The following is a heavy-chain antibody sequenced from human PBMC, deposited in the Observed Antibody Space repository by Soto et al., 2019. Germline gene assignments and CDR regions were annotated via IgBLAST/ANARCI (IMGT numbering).Heavy chain of an antibody. V-gene: IGHV3-74*01. Sequence: LRLSCAASGFTFNNYWMHWVRQAPGKGLVWVSRIKTDGSSPNYADSVEGRFTISSDNAKNTLYLQMNSLRVEDTAVYYCARDRIAGSGSCDNCGQGTLVTVSS. CDR2: IKTDGSSP. CDR3: ARDRIAGSGSCDN. D-gene: IGHD3-10*01. J-gene: IGHJ4*02. CDR1: GFTFNNYW.